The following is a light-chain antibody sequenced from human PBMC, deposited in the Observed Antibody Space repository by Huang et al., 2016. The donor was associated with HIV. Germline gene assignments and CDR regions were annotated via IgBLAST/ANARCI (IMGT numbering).Light chain of an antibody. V-gene: IGKV4-1*01. CDR1: QSILYSSNNKNY. CDR2: WAS. CDR3: QQYYTSPFT. Sequence: DIVMTQSPDSLAVSLGERATINCKSSQSILYSSNNKNYLAWYQRKPRQPPKLLIYWASTRESGVPDRFSGSGSGTDFTLTINSLQAEDVAVYYCQQYYTSPFTFGPGTKVYIK. J-gene: IGKJ3*01.